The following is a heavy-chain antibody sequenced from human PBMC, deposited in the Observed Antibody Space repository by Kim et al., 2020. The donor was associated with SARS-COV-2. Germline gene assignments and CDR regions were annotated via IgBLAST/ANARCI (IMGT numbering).Heavy chain of an antibody. CDR2: IYYSGST. CDR1: GGSISSSSYY. J-gene: IGHJ2*01. D-gene: IGHD2-15*01. Sequence: SETLSLTCTVSGGSISSSSYYWGWIRQPPGKGLEWIGSIYYSGSTYYNPSLKSRVTISVDTYKNQFSLKLSSVTAADTAVYYCASRGWPTNCSGGSCYDYWYFDLWGRGTLVTVSS. V-gene: IGHV4-39*01. CDR3: ASRGWPTNCSGGSCYDYWYFDL.